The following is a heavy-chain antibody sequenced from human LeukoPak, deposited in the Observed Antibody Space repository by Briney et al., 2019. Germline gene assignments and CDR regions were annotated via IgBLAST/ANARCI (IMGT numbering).Heavy chain of an antibody. CDR3: ARHRGLKWGQFDY. CDR1: GFTVSTYS. CDR2: IYSGGTT. J-gene: IGHJ4*02. Sequence: PGGSLRLSCSASGFTVSTYSMAWVRQAPGTGLEWVSLIYSGGTTYYAASVKGRFTISRDKSNNTLYLQMSSLRVEDTAVYYCARHRGLKWGQFDYWGQGALVTVSS. D-gene: IGHD7-27*01. V-gene: IGHV3-66*04.